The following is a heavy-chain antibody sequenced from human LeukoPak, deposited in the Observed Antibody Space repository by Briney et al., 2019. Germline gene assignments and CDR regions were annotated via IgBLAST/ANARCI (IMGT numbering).Heavy chain of an antibody. J-gene: IGHJ4*02. CDR1: GFTFSSYA. Sequence: GGSLRLSCSASGFTFSSYAMYWVRQAPGKGPEYVSTISGSGNGFSIYYADSVKGRFTISRDDSKSILNLQMNGLRSEDTAVYYCVKDFGRIRGTPDSWGQGTLVTVSS. CDR3: VKDFGRIRGTPDS. D-gene: IGHD1-26*01. V-gene: IGHV3-64D*06. CDR2: ISGSGNGFSI.